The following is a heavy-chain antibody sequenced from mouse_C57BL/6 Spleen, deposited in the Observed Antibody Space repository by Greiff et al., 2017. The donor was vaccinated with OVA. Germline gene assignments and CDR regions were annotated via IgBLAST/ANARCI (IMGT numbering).Heavy chain of an antibody. Sequence: VKLQQPGAELVKPGASVKMSCKASGYTFTSYWITWVKQRPGQGLEWIGDIYPGSGSTNYNEKFKSKATLTVDTSSSTAYMQLSSLTSEDSAVYYCARGGYDYVYAMDYWGQGTSVTVSS. D-gene: IGHD2-4*01. CDR3: ARGGYDYVYAMDY. CDR2: IYPGSGST. CDR1: GYTFTSYW. V-gene: IGHV1-55*01. J-gene: IGHJ4*01.